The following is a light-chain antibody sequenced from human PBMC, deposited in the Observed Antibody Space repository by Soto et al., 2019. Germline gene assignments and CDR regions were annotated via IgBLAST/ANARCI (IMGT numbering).Light chain of an antibody. CDR1: SGHSSYA. CDR3: QTWGTGLV. J-gene: IGLJ2*01. Sequence: QLVLTQSPSASASLGASVKLTCTLSSGHSSYAIAWHQQQPEKGPRYLMNLSSDGSHSKGDGIPDRFSGSSSGAERYLTISSLQSEDEADYYCQTWGTGLVFGGGTQLTVL. V-gene: IGLV4-69*01. CDR2: LSSDGSH.